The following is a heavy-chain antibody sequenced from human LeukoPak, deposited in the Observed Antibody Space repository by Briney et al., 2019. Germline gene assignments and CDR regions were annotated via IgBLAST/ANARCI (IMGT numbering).Heavy chain of an antibody. CDR1: GFTFSSFS. CDR3: ARDLDGDYGWHFDL. D-gene: IGHD4-17*01. Sequence: PGGSLRLSCAASGFTFSSFSMNWVRQAPGKGLEWVSSISSSSNYIYYADSVRGQFTISRDNAKNSLSLQMNSLRVEDTAVYYCARDLDGDYGWHFDLWGRGTLVTVSS. J-gene: IGHJ2*01. CDR2: ISSSSNYI. V-gene: IGHV3-21*01.